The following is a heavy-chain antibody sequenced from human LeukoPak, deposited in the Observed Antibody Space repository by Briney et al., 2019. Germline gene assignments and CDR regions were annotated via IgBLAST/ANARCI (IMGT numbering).Heavy chain of an antibody. CDR1: GFTFSSYA. V-gene: IGHV3-23*01. CDR3: ARGLREYDFWSGYAT. D-gene: IGHD3-3*01. CDR2: ISVSGGSP. Sequence: GGSLRLSCAASGFTFSSYAMMWVRQAPGKGLDWVSTISVSGGSPNYADSVKGRFTISRDNSKNTLFLQMNSLRAEDTALYYCARGLREYDFWSGYATWGQGTLVTVSS. J-gene: IGHJ5*02.